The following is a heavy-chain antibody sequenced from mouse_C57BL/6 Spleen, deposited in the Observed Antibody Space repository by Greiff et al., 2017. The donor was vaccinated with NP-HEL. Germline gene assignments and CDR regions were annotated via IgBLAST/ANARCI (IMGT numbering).Heavy chain of an antibody. D-gene: IGHD2-4*01. J-gene: IGHJ3*01. CDR3: ARLGNPYDYDGAWFAY. Sequence: QVQLQQSGAELMKPGASVKLSCKATGYTFTGYWIEWVKQRPGHGLEWIGEILPGSGSTNYNEKFKGKATFTADTSSNTAYMQLSSLTTEDSAIYYCARLGNPYDYDGAWFAYWGKGTLVTVSA. CDR2: ILPGSGST. CDR1: GYTFTGYW. V-gene: IGHV1-9*01.